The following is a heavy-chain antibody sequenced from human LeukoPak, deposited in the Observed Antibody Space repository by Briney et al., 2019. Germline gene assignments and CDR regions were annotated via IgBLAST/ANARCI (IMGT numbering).Heavy chain of an antibody. D-gene: IGHD7-27*01. CDR1: GFTFSSYA. Sequence: PGGSLRLSCAASGFTFSSYAMHWVRQAPGKGLEWVAVISYDGSNKYYADSVKGRFTISRDNSENTLYLHMNSLRAEDSAVYYCASPLTGDWGQGTLVTVSS. J-gene: IGHJ4*02. V-gene: IGHV3-30*14. CDR3: ASPLTGD. CDR2: ISYDGSNK.